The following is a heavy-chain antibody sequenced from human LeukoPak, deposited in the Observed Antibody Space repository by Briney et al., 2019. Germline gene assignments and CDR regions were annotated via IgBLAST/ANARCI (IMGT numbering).Heavy chain of an antibody. J-gene: IGHJ4*02. CDR1: GLTFSSYA. CDR2: IGGSGGST. V-gene: IGHV3-23*01. CDR3: AKGHYYGSGSLDY. D-gene: IGHD3-10*01. Sequence: GGSLRLSCAASGLTFSSYAMSWVRQAPGKGLSWFSAIGGSGGSTYYADSVKGRFTISRDNSKNTLYVQMNSLRAEDTAVYYCAKGHYYGSGSLDYWGQGTLVTVSS.